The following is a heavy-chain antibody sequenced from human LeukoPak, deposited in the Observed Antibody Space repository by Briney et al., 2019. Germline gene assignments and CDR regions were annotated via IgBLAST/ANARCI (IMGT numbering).Heavy chain of an antibody. D-gene: IGHD3-22*01. V-gene: IGHV4-4*02. CDR1: GGTISSSNW. CDR2: IYHSGST. CDR3: ARETPYYDSSGYYSGLYYFGY. J-gene: IGHJ4*02. Sequence: PSETLSLTCAVSGGTISSSNWWSWVRQPPGKGLEWIGEIYHSGSTNYNPSLKSRVTISVDKSKNQFSLKLSSVTAADTAVYYCARETPYYDSSGYYSGLYYFGYWGQGTLVTVSS.